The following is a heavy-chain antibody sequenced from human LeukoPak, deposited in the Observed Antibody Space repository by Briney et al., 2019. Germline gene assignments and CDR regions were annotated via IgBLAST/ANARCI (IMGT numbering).Heavy chain of an antibody. D-gene: IGHD3-10*01. Sequence: ASVKVSCKASGYTFTSYGISWVRQAPGQGLEWMGWISAYNGNTNYAQKLQGRVTMTTDTSTSTAYMELRSLRSDDTAVYYCARDIGEGIPRYAFDTWGQGTMVTVSS. CDR3: ARDIGEGIPRYAFDT. CDR2: ISAYNGNT. J-gene: IGHJ3*02. V-gene: IGHV1-18*01. CDR1: GYTFTSYG.